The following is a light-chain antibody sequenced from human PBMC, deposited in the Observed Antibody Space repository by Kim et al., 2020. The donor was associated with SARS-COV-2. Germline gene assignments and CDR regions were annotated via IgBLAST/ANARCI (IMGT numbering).Light chain of an antibody. CDR1: ALPKQY. Sequence: SYELTQPPSVSVSPGQTARITCSGDALPKQYAYWYQQKPGQAPVLVIYKDSERPSGIPERFSGSSSGTTVTLTISGVQAEDEADYYCQSADSSSGVFGGGTQLTVL. CDR3: QSADSSSGV. CDR2: KDS. V-gene: IGLV3-25*03. J-gene: IGLJ3*02.